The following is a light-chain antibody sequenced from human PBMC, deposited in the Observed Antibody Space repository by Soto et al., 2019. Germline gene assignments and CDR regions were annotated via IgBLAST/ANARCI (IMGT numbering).Light chain of an antibody. Sequence: QSALIQPASVSGTPGQSISISCIGTTSDFGNYNLVSWYQQYPGKAPKLIMYEGSRRPSGVSDRFSGSKSGGTASLTISGLQAEDEANYCCCSYAGNSAFVFGGGTKLTVL. CDR2: EGS. V-gene: IGLV2-23*03. CDR1: TSDFGNYNL. J-gene: IGLJ3*02. CDR3: CSYAGNSAFV.